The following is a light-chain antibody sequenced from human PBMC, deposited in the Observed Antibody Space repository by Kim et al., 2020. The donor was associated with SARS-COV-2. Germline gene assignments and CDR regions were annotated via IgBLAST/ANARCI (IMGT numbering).Light chain of an antibody. CDR3: MQGIYHPKT. CDR2: EVS. Sequence: DVVMTQTPLSLSVTPGQPASISCKSSQSLLHSDEKTYLSWYLQKPGHSPQLLIYEVSSRFSGAPSRFSGSGSGTDFTLEISRVEAGDVGVYYCMQGIYHPKTFGQGTKVDIK. J-gene: IGKJ1*01. V-gene: IGKV2-29*02. CDR1: QSLLHSDEKTY.